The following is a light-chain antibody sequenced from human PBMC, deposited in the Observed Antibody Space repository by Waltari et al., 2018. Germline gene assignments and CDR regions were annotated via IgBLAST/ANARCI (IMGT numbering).Light chain of an antibody. CDR3: CSYVGLGTYV. Sequence: QSGLAQPASASGSPGQSITITCTGTSRDVGNYNLVSWYQQRPGKAPRPLIYEVTKRAPGTSDRFSASKSGNTASLSISGLQAQEDEADYYCCSYVGLGTYVFGTGTKVTV. CDR1: SRDVGNYNL. V-gene: IGLV2-23*02. CDR2: EVT. J-gene: IGLJ1*01.